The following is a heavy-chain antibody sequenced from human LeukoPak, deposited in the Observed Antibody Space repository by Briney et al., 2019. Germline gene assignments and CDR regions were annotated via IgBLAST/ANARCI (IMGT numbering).Heavy chain of an antibody. CDR2: IYYSGNT. CDR3: ARGLSSDWYNFDY. J-gene: IGHJ4*02. CDR1: GGSISTYY. Sequence: SETLSLTCTVSGGSISTYYWSWIRQPPGKGLEWIGYIYYSGNTNYNPSLKSRVTISVDTSKNQFSLRLSAVTAADTAVYYCARGLSSDWYNFDYWGQGTLVTVSS. D-gene: IGHD6-19*01. V-gene: IGHV4-59*01.